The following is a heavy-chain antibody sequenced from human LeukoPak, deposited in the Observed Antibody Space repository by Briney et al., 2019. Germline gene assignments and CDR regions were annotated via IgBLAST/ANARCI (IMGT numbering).Heavy chain of an antibody. J-gene: IGHJ4*02. CDR1: GGSFSGYY. V-gene: IGHV4-34*01. CDR2: INHSGST. D-gene: IGHD3-22*01. Sequence: SETLSLTCAVYGGSFSGYYWSWIRQPPGKGLEWIGEINHSGSTNYNPSLKSRVTISVDTSKNQFSLKLSSVTAADTAVYYCAREGYYDSSGYYRFDYWGQGTLVTVSS. CDR3: AREGYYDSSGYYRFDY.